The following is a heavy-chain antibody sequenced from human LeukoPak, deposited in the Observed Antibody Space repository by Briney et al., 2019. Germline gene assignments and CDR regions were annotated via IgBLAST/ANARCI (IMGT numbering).Heavy chain of an antibody. D-gene: IGHD3-3*01. CDR3: ARDQYDTWSRRGNFDS. V-gene: IGHV3-7*03. CDR2: IKLDGSEK. CDR1: GFTFGKYW. J-gene: IGHJ4*02. Sequence: GGSLRLSCVASGFTFGKYWMSWVRQAPGKGLERVANIKLDGSEKNYVDSVKGRFTISRDNTKNSLYLQMNSLRAEDTAVFYCARDQYDTWSRRGNFDSWGQGTLVIVSS.